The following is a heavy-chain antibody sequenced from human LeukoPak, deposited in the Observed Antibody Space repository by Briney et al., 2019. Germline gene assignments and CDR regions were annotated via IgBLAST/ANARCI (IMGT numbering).Heavy chain of an antibody. Sequence: GGSLRLSCAASGFTFSSYSMNWVCQAPGKGLEWVSSISSSSYMYYADSVKGRFTISRDNAKNSLYLQMNSLRAEDTAVYYCARGVVDTAMEVDYWGQGTLVTVSS. CDR3: ARGVVDTAMEVDY. D-gene: IGHD5-18*01. V-gene: IGHV3-21*01. CDR1: GFTFSSYS. CDR2: ISSSSYM. J-gene: IGHJ4*02.